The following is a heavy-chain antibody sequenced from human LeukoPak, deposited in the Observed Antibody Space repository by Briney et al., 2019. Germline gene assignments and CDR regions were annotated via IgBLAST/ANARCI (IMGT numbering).Heavy chain of an antibody. V-gene: IGHV1-69*04. CDR1: GGTFSSYA. Sequence: GASVKVSCKASGGTFSSYAISWVRQAPGQGLEWMGRIIPILGIANYAQKFQGRVTITADKSTSTAYMELSSLRSEDTAVYYCARDPSNYYYSWFDPWGQGTLVTVSS. D-gene: IGHD3-10*01. CDR2: IIPILGIA. J-gene: IGHJ5*02. CDR3: ARDPSNYYYSWFDP.